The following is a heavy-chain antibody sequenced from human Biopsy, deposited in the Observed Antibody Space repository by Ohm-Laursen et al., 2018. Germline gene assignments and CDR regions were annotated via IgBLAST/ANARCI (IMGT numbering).Heavy chain of an antibody. V-gene: IGHV4-59*01. Sequence: TLSLTCTVSGGSITDDYWSWIRQSPGKGLEWIGFISKGGDTTYNPSLRGRVAISVDTSKNQFSLKVISVTAADTAVYYCARLTGDPSYWGQGILVTVSS. CDR1: GGSITDDY. CDR2: ISKGGDT. CDR3: ARLTGDPSY. D-gene: IGHD7-27*01. J-gene: IGHJ4*02.